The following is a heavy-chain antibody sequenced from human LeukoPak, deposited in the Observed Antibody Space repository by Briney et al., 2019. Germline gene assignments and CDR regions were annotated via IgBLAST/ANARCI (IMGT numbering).Heavy chain of an antibody. J-gene: IGHJ4*02. CDR3: ARIIYGFYYFEY. CDR2: IYPGDSET. D-gene: IGHD2-2*02. Sequence: GESLEISCQGSGYSFNNYWIGWVRPMPGKGLEWMGIIYPGDSETKYSPSFQGQVTISAEKFISTAYLQWSSLRASDSAIYYCARIIYGFYYFEYWGQGTLVTVSS. CDR1: GYSFNNYW. V-gene: IGHV5-51*01.